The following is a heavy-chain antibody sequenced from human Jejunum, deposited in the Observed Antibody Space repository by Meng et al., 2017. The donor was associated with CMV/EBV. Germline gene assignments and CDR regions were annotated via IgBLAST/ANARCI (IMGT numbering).Heavy chain of an antibody. V-gene: IGHV3-72*01. CDR3: ARATVYSDVYYVDY. Sequence: GFSLSDHYMHWVRQAPGKGLEWVGRIKKKSNSYATEYAASVKGRFTISRDDSKNSLYLQMNSLRIEDTAVYYCARATVYSDVYYVDYWGQGTLVTVSS. D-gene: IGHD6-13*01. J-gene: IGHJ4*02. CDR1: GFSLSDHY. CDR2: IKKKSNSYAT.